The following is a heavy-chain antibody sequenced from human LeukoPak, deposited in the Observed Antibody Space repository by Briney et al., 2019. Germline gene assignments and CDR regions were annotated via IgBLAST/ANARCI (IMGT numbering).Heavy chain of an antibody. CDR2: ISSSGSTI. D-gene: IGHD6-6*01. CDR3: ARGGAARPDF. J-gene: IGHJ4*02. Sequence: GGSLRLSCAASGFTFSSYEMNGVRQAPGKGLEWVSYISSSGSTIYYADSVKGRFTISRDNTKNSLYLQMNSLRVEDTAVYYCARGGAARPDFWGQGTLVTVSS. V-gene: IGHV3-48*03. CDR1: GFTFSSYE.